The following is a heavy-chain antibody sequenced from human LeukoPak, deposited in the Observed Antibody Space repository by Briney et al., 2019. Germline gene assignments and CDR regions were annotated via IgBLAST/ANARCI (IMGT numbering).Heavy chain of an antibody. J-gene: IGHJ4*02. D-gene: IGHD6-19*01. Sequence: GASVKVSCKASGYTFTSYGISWVRQAPGQGLEWMGWISAYNGNTNYAQKLQGRVTMTTDTSTSTACMELRSLRSDDTAVYYCARDRISHSVAGPGGYWGQGTLVTVSS. CDR3: ARDRISHSVAGPGGY. V-gene: IGHV1-18*01. CDR2: ISAYNGNT. CDR1: GYTFTSYG.